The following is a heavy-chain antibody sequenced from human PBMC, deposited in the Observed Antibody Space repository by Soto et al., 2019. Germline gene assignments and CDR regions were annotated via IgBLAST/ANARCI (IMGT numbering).Heavy chain of an antibody. D-gene: IGHD3-10*01. V-gene: IGHV3-74*01. CDR1: GFTFSSYA. CDR3: ARGDRGGFDL. J-gene: IGHJ3*01. CDR2: VHSGGTTT. Sequence: GGSLRLSCAASGFTFSSYAMSWVRQAPGKELVWVSRVHSGGTTTTYADSVKGRFTISRDNARNTVSLQMSSLRAEDTAIYYCARGDRGGFDLWGHGTMVTVSS.